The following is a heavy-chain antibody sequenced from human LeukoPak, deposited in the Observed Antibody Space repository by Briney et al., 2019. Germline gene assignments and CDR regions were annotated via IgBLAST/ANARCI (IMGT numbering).Heavy chain of an antibody. CDR3: ARTDWFDP. CDR1: GFTFSGYW. V-gene: IGHV3-74*01. CDR2: IKSDGSIT. J-gene: IGHJ5*02. Sequence: GGSLRLSCAASGFTFSGYWMHWVRQAPGKGLVWVSRIKSDGSITSYADSVKGRVTISRDNAKNTLYLQMNSLRAEDTAVYYCARTDWFDPWGQGTLVIVSS.